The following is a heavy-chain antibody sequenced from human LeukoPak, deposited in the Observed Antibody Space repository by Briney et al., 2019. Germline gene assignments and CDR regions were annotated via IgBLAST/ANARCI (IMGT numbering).Heavy chain of an antibody. J-gene: IGHJ4*02. CDR2: ISYDGSNK. D-gene: IGHD2-2*02. V-gene: IGHV3-30-3*01. CDR3: AKDRDIVVVPAAISD. Sequence: GGSLRLSCAASGFTFSSYAMHWVRQAPGKGLEWVAVISYDGSNKYYADSVKGRFTISRDNSKNTLYLQMNSLRAEDTAVYYCAKDRDIVVVPAAISDWGQGTLVTVSS. CDR1: GFTFSSYA.